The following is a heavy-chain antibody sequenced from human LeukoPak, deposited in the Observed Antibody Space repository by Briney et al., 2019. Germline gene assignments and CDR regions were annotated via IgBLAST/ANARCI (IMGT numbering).Heavy chain of an antibody. Sequence: GGSLRLSCAASGFSFSDYWMTWVRQAPGKGLEWVANIKQDESEKYYVDSVKGLFTISRDNSKNTLYLQMNSLRVEDTAVYYCAREGYSSSPLDYWGQGTLVTVSS. CDR3: AREGYSSSPLDY. CDR1: GFSFSDYW. CDR2: IKQDESEK. D-gene: IGHD5-18*01. V-gene: IGHV3-7*01. J-gene: IGHJ4*02.